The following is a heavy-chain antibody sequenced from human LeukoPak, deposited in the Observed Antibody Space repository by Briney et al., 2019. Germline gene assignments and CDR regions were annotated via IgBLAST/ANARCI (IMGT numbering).Heavy chain of an antibody. D-gene: IGHD3-22*01. CDR3: ARDPEINYYDSTTSGPFDI. CDR1: GFTFSSYA. J-gene: IGHJ3*02. Sequence: GGSLRLSCAASGFTFSSYAMHWVRQAPGKGLEWVAVISYDGSNKYYADSVKGRFTISRDNSKNTLYLQMNSLRAEDTAVYYCARDPEINYYDSTTSGPFDIWGQGTMVTVSS. V-gene: IGHV3-30-3*01. CDR2: ISYDGSNK.